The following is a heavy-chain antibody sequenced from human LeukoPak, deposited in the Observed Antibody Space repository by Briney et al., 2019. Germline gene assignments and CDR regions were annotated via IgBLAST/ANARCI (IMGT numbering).Heavy chain of an antibody. CDR3: ARHGGSYAY. CDR2: IYYSGST. Sequence: PSETLSLTCTVSGGSISSSSYYWGWILQPPGKGLEWIGSIYYSGSTYYNPSLKSRVTISVDTSKNQFSLKLSSVTAADTAVYYCARHGGSYAYWGQGTLVTVSS. D-gene: IGHD1-26*01. V-gene: IGHV4-39*01. CDR1: GGSISSSSYY. J-gene: IGHJ4*02.